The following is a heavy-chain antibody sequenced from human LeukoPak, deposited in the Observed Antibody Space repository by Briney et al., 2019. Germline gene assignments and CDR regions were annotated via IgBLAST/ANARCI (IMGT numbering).Heavy chain of an antibody. CDR1: GFTFSDYY. Sequence: GGSLRLSCAASGFTFSDYYMSWIRQAPGKGLEWVSYISSSSSYTNYADSVKGRFTISRDNAKNSLHLQMNSLRAEDTAVYYCASNVAGKGDYWGQGTLVTVSS. CDR3: ASNVAGKGDY. CDR2: ISSSSSYT. D-gene: IGHD6-19*01. V-gene: IGHV3-11*06. J-gene: IGHJ4*02.